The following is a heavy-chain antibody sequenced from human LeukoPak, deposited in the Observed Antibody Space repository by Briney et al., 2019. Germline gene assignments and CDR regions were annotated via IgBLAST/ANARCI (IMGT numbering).Heavy chain of an antibody. V-gene: IGHV3-30*18. CDR1: GFTFSSYG. J-gene: IGHJ4*02. D-gene: IGHD6-13*01. CDR2: ISYDGSNK. CDR3: AKDRGSSWYFDY. Sequence: PGGSLRLSGAASGFTFSSYGMHWVRQAPGKGLEWVAVISYDGSNKYYAESVKGRFTISRDNSKNTLYLQMNSLGAEDTAVYYCAKDRGSSWYFDYWGQGTLVTVSS.